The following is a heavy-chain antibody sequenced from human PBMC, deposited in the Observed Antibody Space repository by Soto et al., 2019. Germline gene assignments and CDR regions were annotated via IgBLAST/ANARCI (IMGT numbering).Heavy chain of an antibody. CDR3: ARDRNYFDY. J-gene: IGHJ4*02. Sequence: LRLSCAASGFTVYDNQMSWVRQAPGKGLEWVSIMYGGGRTYYSDSVRGRFTISRDNSKNTLYLQMNSLRAGDTAVYYCARDRNYFDYWGQGNPVTVSS. V-gene: IGHV3-53*01. CDR2: MYGGGRT. CDR1: GFTVYDNQ.